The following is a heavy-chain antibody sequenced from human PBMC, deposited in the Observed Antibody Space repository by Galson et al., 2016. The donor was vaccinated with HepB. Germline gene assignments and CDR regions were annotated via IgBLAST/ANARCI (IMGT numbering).Heavy chain of an antibody. J-gene: IGHJ4*02. Sequence: SETLSLTCSVSGGSINSYSWSWIRQPPGKGLEWIGFIFSSGSTKYNPSLRGRVILSVDTSKNQFSLKLTSVTAADTAMYYCARSTYSFHYWGQGILVTVSS. CDR2: IFSSGST. CDR1: GGSINSYS. V-gene: IGHV4-59*01. CDR3: ARSTYSFHY. D-gene: IGHD2-2*01.